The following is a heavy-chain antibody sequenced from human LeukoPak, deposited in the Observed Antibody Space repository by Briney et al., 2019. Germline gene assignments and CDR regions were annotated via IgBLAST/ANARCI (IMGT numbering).Heavy chain of an antibody. CDR3: AKVGLYGGYYFDY. CDR2: ISGSGGST. D-gene: IGHD5-12*01. CDR1: GFTFSSYA. V-gene: IGHV3-23*01. Sequence: GSLRLFCAASGFTFSSYAMSWVRQAPGKGLEWVSAISGSGGSTYYADSVKGRFTISRDNSKNTLYLQMNSLRAEDTAVYYCAKVGLYGGYYFDYWGQGTLVTVSS. J-gene: IGHJ4*02.